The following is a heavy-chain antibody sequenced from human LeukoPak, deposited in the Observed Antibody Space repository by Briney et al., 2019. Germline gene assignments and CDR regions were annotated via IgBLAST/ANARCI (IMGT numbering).Heavy chain of an antibody. D-gene: IGHD6-13*01. Sequence: GASVKVSCKASGYTFTSYYMHWVRQAPGQGLEWMGIINPSGGSTSYAQKFQGRVTMTRDMPTSTVYMELSSLRSEDTAVYYCARGQQQLNIDYWGQGTLVTVSS. V-gene: IGHV1-46*01. J-gene: IGHJ4*02. CDR2: INPSGGST. CDR1: GYTFTSYY. CDR3: ARGQQQLNIDY.